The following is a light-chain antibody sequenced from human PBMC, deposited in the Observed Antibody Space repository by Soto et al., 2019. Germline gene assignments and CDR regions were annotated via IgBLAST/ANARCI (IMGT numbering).Light chain of an antibody. CDR3: CSYAGSPRYV. J-gene: IGLJ1*01. CDR1: SSDVGGYNY. Sequence: QSALTQPRSLSGTPGQSVTISCTGTSSDVGGYNYVSWYQQHPGKAPKVMIYDVSERPSGVPDRFSGSKSGNTASLTISGLQAEDEADYSCCSYAGSPRYVFGTGTKVTVL. V-gene: IGLV2-11*01. CDR2: DVS.